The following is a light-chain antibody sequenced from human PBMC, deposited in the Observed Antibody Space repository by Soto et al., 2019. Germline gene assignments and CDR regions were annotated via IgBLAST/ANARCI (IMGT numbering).Light chain of an antibody. CDR2: ATS. CDR1: QSIGNY. Sequence: EVVLTQSPATLSLSPGEGATLSCRASQSIGNYLAWYQQKPGQAPRLLIYATSNRATGIPARFSGSGSGTDFTLTISRLEPEDFAVYYCQQYGSSLTWTFGQGTKVDI. J-gene: IGKJ1*01. CDR3: QQYGSSLTWT. V-gene: IGKV3-20*01.